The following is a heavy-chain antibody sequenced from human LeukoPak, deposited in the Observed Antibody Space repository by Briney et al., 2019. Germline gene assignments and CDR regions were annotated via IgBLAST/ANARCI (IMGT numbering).Heavy chain of an antibody. J-gene: IGHJ5*02. Sequence: ASVKVSCKASGYTFISYGMNWVRQAPGQGLEWMGWIDTNTGNPTYAQGFTGRFVFYLDTSVNTAYLQISGLKAEDTAMYYCARERVTQSSAIDPWGQGTLVTVSS. CDR3: ARERVTQSSAIDP. CDR1: GYTFISYG. CDR2: IDTNTGNP. D-gene: IGHD3-22*01. V-gene: IGHV7-4-1*02.